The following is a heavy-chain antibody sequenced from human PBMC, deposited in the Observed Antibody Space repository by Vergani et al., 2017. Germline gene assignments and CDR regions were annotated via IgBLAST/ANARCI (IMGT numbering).Heavy chain of an antibody. CDR1: GASINSGSYY. V-gene: IGHV4-61*02. J-gene: IGHJ4*02. D-gene: IGHD3-3*01. Sequence: QVQLQESGPGRVKPSQTLSLTCSVSGASINSGSYYWSWVRQPAGKELEWIGHVYPGGRTEYNPSLESRVTVSGDSSKNQFSLRLRSLTATDTAGYFCARGTPFGMFDSWGRGILVSVSS. CDR2: VYPGGRT. CDR3: ARGTPFGMFDS.